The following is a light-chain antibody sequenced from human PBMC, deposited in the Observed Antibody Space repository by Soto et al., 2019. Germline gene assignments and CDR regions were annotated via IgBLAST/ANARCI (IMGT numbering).Light chain of an antibody. V-gene: IGKV3-15*01. CDR3: QQYNNWTPAT. J-gene: IGKJ1*01. CDR2: RAS. CDR1: QSVSSK. Sequence: EVVLTQSPGTLSLSPGERATLSCRASQSVSSKLAWYQQKPGQAPRLLIYRASTRATDIPARFSGSGSGTEFTLTISSLQSEDFAVYYCQQYNNWTPATFGQGTKV.